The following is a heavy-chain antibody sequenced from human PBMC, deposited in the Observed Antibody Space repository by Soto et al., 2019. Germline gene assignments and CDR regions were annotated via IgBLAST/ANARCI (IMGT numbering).Heavy chain of an antibody. CDR2: ISSSSSTI. CDR1: GFTFSSYS. V-gene: IGHV3-48*01. J-gene: IGHJ6*03. Sequence: ESGGGLVQPGGSLRLSCAASGFTFSSYSMNWVRQAPGKGLEWVSYISSSSSTIYYADSVKGRFTISRDNAKNSLYLQMNSLRAEDTAVYYCARDRTLIYYYYYYMDVWGKGTTVTVSS. CDR3: ARDRTLIYYYYYYMDV.